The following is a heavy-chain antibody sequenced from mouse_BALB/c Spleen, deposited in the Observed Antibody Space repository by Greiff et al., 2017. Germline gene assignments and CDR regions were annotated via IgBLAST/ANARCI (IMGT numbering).Heavy chain of an antibody. Sequence: EVQLQQSGAELVRSGASVKLSCTASGFNIKDYYMHWVKQRPEQGLEWIGWIDPENGDTEYAPKFQGKATMTADTSSNTAYLQLSSLTSEDTAVYYCNGYYYGSSQPYAMDYWGQGTSVTVSS. J-gene: IGHJ4*01. V-gene: IGHV14-4*02. CDR1: GFNIKDYY. D-gene: IGHD1-1*01. CDR3: NGYYYGSSQPYAMDY. CDR2: IDPENGDT.